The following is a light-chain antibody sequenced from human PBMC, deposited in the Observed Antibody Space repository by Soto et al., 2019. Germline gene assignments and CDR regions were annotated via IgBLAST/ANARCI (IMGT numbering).Light chain of an antibody. CDR2: EVS. Sequence: QSVLTQPPSASGSPGQSVTISCTGTSSDVGGYNYVSWYQQHPGKAPKLMIYEVSKRPSGVPDRFSGSKSGNTASLTVSGLQAEDEADYYCSSYAGSNIPWVFGGGTK. J-gene: IGLJ3*02. V-gene: IGLV2-8*01. CDR1: SSDVGGYNY. CDR3: SSYAGSNIPWV.